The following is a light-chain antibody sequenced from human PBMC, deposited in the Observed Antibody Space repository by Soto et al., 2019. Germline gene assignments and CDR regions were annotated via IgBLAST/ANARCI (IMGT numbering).Light chain of an antibody. CDR3: AAWDDSLNGYV. CDR1: SSNIGSNT. J-gene: IGLJ1*01. CDR2: SDN. Sequence: QSLLTQPPSASGTPGQRVVFSCSGSSSNIGSNTVNWYQQLPGTAPKLLIYSDNQRPSGVPDRFSGSKSGTSASLAISGLQSEDEADYYCAAWDDSLNGYVFGNGTNVTV. V-gene: IGLV1-44*01.